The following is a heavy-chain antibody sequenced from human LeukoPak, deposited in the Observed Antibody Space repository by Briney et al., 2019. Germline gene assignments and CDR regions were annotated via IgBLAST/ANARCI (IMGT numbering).Heavy chain of an antibody. CDR3: ASLNSGSYYGLGFFDL. D-gene: IGHD1-26*01. CDR2: IDPSDSYT. Sequence: GESLRISCKGSGYSFTSYWISWVRQMPGKGLEWMGRIDPSDSYTNYSPSFQGHVTISAGKCISTTYLQWNSLEASDTAMYYCASLNSGSYYGLGFFDLWGRGTLVTVSS. J-gene: IGHJ2*01. V-gene: IGHV5-10-1*01. CDR1: GYSFTSYW.